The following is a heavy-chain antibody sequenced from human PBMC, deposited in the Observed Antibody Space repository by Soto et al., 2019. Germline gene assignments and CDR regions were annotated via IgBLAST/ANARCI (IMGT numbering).Heavy chain of an antibody. D-gene: IGHD5-12*01. CDR1: GGSVSSGSYY. CDR2: IYYSGST. V-gene: IGHV4-61*01. Sequence: SETLSLTCTVSGGSVSSGSYYWSWIRQPPGKGLEWIGYIYYSGSTNYNSSLKSRVTISVDTSKNQFSLKLSSVTAADTAVYYCARIRLRRTYNWFDPWGQGTLVTVS. CDR3: ARIRLRRTYNWFDP. J-gene: IGHJ5*02.